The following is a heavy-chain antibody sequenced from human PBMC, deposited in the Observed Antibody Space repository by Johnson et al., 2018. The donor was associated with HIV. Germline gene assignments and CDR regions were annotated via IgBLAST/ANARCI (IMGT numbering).Heavy chain of an antibody. J-gene: IGHJ3*01. CDR3: AKELADSSGYLIGSDAFDL. V-gene: IGHV3-33*06. CDR2: IWYDGSNK. CDR1: GFTFSSHG. D-gene: IGHD3-22*01. Sequence: QVQLVESGGGVVQPGRSLRLSCRASGFTFSSHGMHWVRQEPGKGLEWVAVIWYDGSNKSYADSVKGRFTISRDNSKNTLYLQMNSLRAEDTAVYYCAKELADSSGYLIGSDAFDLWGQGTMVTVSS.